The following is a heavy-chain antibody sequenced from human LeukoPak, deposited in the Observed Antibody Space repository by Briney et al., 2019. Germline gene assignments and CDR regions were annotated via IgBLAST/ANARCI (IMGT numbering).Heavy chain of an antibody. CDR3: ANSTLRPYYYDSSGYFSAFDI. J-gene: IGHJ3*02. Sequence: SETLSLTCAVYGGSFSGYYWCWIRQPPGKGLEWIGEINHSGSTNYNPSLKSRVTISVDTSKNQSTMKLSSVTAADTAVYYCANSTLRPYYYDSSGYFSAFDIWGQGTLVTVSS. V-gene: IGHV4-34*01. CDR2: INHSGST. D-gene: IGHD3-22*01. CDR1: GGSFSGYY.